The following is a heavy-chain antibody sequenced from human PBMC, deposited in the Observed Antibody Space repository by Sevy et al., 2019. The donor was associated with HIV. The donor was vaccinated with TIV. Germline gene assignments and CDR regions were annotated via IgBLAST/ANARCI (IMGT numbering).Heavy chain of an antibody. CDR1: GFTFSSYG. Sequence: GGCLRLSCAASGFTFSSYGMHWVRQAPGKGLEWVAVIWYDGSNKYYADSVKGRFTISRDNSKNTLYLQMNSLRAEDTAVYYCARESIAVAGIGYYFDYWGQGTLVTVSS. V-gene: IGHV3-33*01. CDR2: IWYDGSNK. CDR3: ARESIAVAGIGYYFDY. D-gene: IGHD6-19*01. J-gene: IGHJ4*02.